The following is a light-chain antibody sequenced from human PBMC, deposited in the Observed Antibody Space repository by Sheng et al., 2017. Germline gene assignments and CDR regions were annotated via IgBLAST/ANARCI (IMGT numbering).Light chain of an antibody. J-gene: IGKJ4*01. CDR2: SAS. CDR3: LQHKTYPLS. CDR1: QDISNS. V-gene: IGKV1-17*03. Sequence: DIQMTQSPSAMSASVGDRVTITCRASQDISNSLAWFQQKPGKVPQRLIYSASSLQSGVPSRFSGSGSGTEFTLTINSLQPEDFATYYCLQHKTYPLSFGGGTKVEI.